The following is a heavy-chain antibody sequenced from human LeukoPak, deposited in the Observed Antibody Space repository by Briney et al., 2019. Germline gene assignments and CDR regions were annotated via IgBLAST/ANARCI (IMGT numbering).Heavy chain of an antibody. CDR1: GFTFSSYS. D-gene: IGHD6-19*01. V-gene: IGHV3-21*01. CDR2: ISSSSSYI. J-gene: IGHJ5*02. CDR3: ARDTKTIAVPLSP. Sequence: GGSLRLSCAASGFTFSSYSMNWVRQAPGKGLEWVSSISSSSSYIYYADSAKGRFTISRDNAKNSLYLQMNSLRAEDTAVYYCARDTKTIAVPLSPWGQGTLVTVSS.